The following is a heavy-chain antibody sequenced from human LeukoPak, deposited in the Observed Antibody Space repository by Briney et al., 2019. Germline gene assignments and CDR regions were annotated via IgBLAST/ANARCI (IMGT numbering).Heavy chain of an antibody. Sequence: GESLKISCKASGYSFTNYWIGWVRQMPGKGLEWMGIIYPGDSDTRYSPSFQGQVTISADKSISTAYLQWSSLKASDTAMYYCARAPYGMLYSFDYWGQGTLVTVSS. V-gene: IGHV5-51*01. D-gene: IGHD2-8*01. CDR1: GYSFTNYW. CDR2: IYPGDSDT. J-gene: IGHJ4*02. CDR3: ARAPYGMLYSFDY.